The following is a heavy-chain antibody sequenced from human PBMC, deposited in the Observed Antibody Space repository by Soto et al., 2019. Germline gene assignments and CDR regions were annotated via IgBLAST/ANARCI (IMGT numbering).Heavy chain of an antibody. Sequence: ASVKVSCKASGYTFTSYDINWVRQATGQGLEWMGWMNPNSGNTGYAQKFQGRVTMTRNTSISTAYMELSSLRSEDTAVYYCARGLYGSRWLYYYYGMDVWGQGTKVTVSS. CDR2: MNPNSGNT. CDR3: ARGLYGSRWLYYYYGMDV. J-gene: IGHJ6*02. CDR1: GYTFTSYD. V-gene: IGHV1-8*01. D-gene: IGHD6-13*01.